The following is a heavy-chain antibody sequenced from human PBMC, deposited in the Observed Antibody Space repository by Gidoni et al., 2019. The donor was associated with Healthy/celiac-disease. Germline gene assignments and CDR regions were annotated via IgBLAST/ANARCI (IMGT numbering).Heavy chain of an antibody. CDR3: TTDSQDIVVVPAAIGFDY. J-gene: IGHJ4*02. V-gene: IGHV3-15*07. D-gene: IGHD2-2*02. CDR1: GFTFSNAW. Sequence: EVQLVESGGGLVKPGGSLRLSCAASGFTFSNAWMNWVRQAPGKGLEWVGSIKSKTDGGTTDYAAPVKGRFTISRDDSKNTLYLQMNSLKTEDTAVYYCTTDSQDIVVVPAAIGFDYWGQGTLVTVSS. CDR2: IKSKTDGGTT.